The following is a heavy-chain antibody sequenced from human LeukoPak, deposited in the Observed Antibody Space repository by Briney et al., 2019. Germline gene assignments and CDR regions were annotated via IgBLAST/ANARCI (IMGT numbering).Heavy chain of an antibody. D-gene: IGHD1-1*01. J-gene: IGHJ2*01. CDR3: ARGTAGPYWYFDL. V-gene: IGHV4-39*07. CDR2: LFHSGST. CDR1: GGSISSGTYY. Sequence: PSETLSLTCIVSGGSISSGTYYWGWIRQPPGKGLEWIGYLFHSGSTFYSPSLKSRVTISVDRSKNQFSLRLNSVTAADTAVYYCARGTAGPYWYFDLWGRGTLVAVSS.